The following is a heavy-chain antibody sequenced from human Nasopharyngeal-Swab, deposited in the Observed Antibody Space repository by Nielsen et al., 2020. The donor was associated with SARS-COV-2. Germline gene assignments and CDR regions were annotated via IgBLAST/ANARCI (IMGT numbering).Heavy chain of an antibody. CDR3: ARELGICTNGVCYINNWFDP. CDR2: IIPIFGTA. J-gene: IGHJ5*02. D-gene: IGHD2-8*01. Sequence: SSVKVSCKASGGTFSSYAISWVRQAPGQGLEWMGGIIPIFGTANYAQKFQGRVTITADESTSTAYMELSSLRSEDTAVYYCARELGICTNGVCYINNWFDPWGQGTLVTVSS. CDR1: GGTFSSYA. V-gene: IGHV1-69*13.